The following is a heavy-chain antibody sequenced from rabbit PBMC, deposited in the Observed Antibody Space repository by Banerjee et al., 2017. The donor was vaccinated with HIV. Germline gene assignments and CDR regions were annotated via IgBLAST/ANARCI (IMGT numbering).Heavy chain of an antibody. CDR3: ARGANYAFNL. J-gene: IGHJ4*01. Sequence: QEELVGSGGGLGQPGGTLPLTCKASGFPFSAYWVSWVRQAPGKGLEWIGCIDVGVGSTYYASWVNGRFTISKTSSTTVTLQMTSLTAADTATYFCARGANYAFNLWGQGTLVTVS. D-gene: IGHD4-2*01. CDR2: IDVGVGST. CDR1: GFPFSAYW. V-gene: IGHV1S45*01.